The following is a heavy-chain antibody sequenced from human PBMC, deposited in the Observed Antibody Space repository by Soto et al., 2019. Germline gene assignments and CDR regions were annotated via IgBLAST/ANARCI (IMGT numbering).Heavy chain of an antibody. Sequence: SETLSLTCTVSGGSISSSSYYWGWIRQPPGKGLEWIGSIYYSGSTYYNPSLKSRVTISVDTSKNQLSLKLSSVTAADTAVYYCARHTQGYCSSTSCPSYYYYGMDVWGQGTTVTVSS. CDR2: IYYSGST. J-gene: IGHJ6*02. V-gene: IGHV4-39*01. CDR3: ARHTQGYCSSTSCPSYYYYGMDV. CDR1: GGSISSSSYY. D-gene: IGHD2-2*01.